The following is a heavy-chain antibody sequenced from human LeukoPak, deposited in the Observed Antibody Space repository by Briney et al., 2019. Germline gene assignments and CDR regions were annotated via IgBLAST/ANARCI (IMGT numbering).Heavy chain of an antibody. CDR3: ASGLGGNYPGN. D-gene: IGHD2-21*01. Sequence: ASVKVSCKGSGYTFTVYYMDWVRQAPGQGLEWMGRINPNSGGTNYAQKFQGRVTMTGDTSISTAYMELSGLTSDDTAVYYCASGLGGNYPGNWGQGTQATVSS. V-gene: IGHV1-2*02. J-gene: IGHJ4*02. CDR2: INPNSGGT. CDR1: GYTFTVYY.